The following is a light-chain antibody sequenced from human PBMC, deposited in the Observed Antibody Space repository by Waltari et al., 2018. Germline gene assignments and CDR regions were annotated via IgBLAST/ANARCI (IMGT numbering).Light chain of an antibody. CDR3: QQYDSSPLT. V-gene: IGKV3-20*01. CDR1: QTVRTTY. J-gene: IGKJ4*01. CDR2: GAS. Sequence: IVLTQSRGTLSLSPGERATLSRRASQTVRTTYLAWYQQKPGQAPNLLIYGASSRATGIPDRFSGSGSGTDFSLTISSLEPEDFAVYYCQQYDSSPLTFGGGTKVEIK.